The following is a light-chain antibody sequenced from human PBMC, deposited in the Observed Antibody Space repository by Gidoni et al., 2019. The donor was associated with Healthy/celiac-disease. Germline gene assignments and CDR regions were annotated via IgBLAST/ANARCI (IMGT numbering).Light chain of an antibody. CDR1: QGISSY. J-gene: IGKJ4*01. CDR3: QHYYSTPFA. CDR2: SAS. V-gene: IGKV1D-43*01. Sequence: IRMTQSPFSLSASVGDRVTITCWASQGISSYLAWYQQKPAKAPKLFIYSASSLQSGVPSRFSGSGSATYYTLTISILPPDDFATYYCQHYYSTPFAFGGGTKVEIK.